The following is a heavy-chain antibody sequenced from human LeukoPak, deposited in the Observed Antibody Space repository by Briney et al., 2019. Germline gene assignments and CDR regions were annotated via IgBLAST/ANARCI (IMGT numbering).Heavy chain of an antibody. Sequence: ASVKVSCKASGLTLSTYAISWVRQAPGQGLEWMGGIIPMFGSAHYAQKFQDRVTITTDESTTIAYMELGSLRSEDTAVYYCASSPRIVGRLDYYYYMDVWGKGTTVTVSS. D-gene: IGHD6-6*01. V-gene: IGHV1-69*05. CDR3: ASSPRIVGRLDYYYYMDV. CDR2: IIPMFGSA. CDR1: GLTLSTYA. J-gene: IGHJ6*03.